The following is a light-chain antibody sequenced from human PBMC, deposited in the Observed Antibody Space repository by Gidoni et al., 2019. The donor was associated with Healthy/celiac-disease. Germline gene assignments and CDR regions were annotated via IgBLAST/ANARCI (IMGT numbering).Light chain of an antibody. V-gene: IGLV3-1*01. CDR3: QAWDSSTVV. CDR2: QDS. CDR1: TLGDKY. Sequence: SYELTPPPSVSVSPGQTASITCSGDTLGDKYACWYQQKPGQSPVLVIYQDSKRPSGIPERFSGSNSGNTATLTISGTQAMDEADYYCQAWDSSTVVFGGVTKLTVL. J-gene: IGLJ2*01.